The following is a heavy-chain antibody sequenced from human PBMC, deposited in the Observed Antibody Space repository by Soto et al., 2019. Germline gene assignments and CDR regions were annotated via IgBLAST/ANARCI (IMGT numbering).Heavy chain of an antibody. J-gene: IGHJ4*02. CDR1: GFTFSSYG. Sequence: PGGSLRLSCAASGFTFSSYGMHWVRQAPGKGLEWVAVISYDGSNKYYADSVKGRFTISRDNSKNTLYLQMNSLRAEDTAVYYCAKLGLAPQGYWGQGTLVTVSS. CDR3: AKLGLAPQGY. V-gene: IGHV3-30*18. CDR2: ISYDGSNK.